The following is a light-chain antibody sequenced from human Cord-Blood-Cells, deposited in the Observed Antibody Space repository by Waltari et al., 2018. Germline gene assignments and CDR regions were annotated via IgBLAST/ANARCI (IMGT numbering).Light chain of an antibody. Sequence: SYVLTQPPSVSAAPGQTGRIPGGGNNIGRTSVHWYQQKPGQAPVLVVYDDSDRPSGIPERFSGSNSGNTATLTISRVEAGDEADYYCQVWDSSSDHYVFGTGTKVTVL. J-gene: IGLJ1*01. CDR3: QVWDSSSDHYV. CDR2: DDS. CDR1: NIGRTS. V-gene: IGLV3-21*02.